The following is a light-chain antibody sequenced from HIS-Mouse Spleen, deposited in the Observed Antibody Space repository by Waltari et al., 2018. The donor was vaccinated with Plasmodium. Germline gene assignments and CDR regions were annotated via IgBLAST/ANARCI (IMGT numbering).Light chain of an antibody. CDR2: CDS. V-gene: IGLV3-21*02. CDR3: QVWDSSSDHPV. CDR1: NIGSKS. J-gene: IGLJ2*01. Sequence: SYVLTQPPSVSVAPGQTARITCGGNNIGSKSVHWYQQKPGQAPVLVVYCDSDRPSGIPERFSGSNSGNTATLTISRVEAGDEADYYCQVWDSSSDHPVFGGGTKLTVL.